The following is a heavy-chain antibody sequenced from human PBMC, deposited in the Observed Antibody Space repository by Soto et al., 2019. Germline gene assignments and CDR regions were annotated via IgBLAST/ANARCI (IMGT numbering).Heavy chain of an antibody. CDR3: ARPSVATPYCMDV. D-gene: IGHD5-12*01. CDR2: IYYSGST. Sequence: SETLSLTCTVSGGSISSYYWSWIRQPPGKGLEWIGYIYYSGSTNYNPSLKSRVTISVDTSKNQFSLKLSSVTAADTAVYYCARPSVATPYCMDVWGKGTTVTVSS. V-gene: IGHV4-59*08. J-gene: IGHJ6*03. CDR1: GGSISSYY.